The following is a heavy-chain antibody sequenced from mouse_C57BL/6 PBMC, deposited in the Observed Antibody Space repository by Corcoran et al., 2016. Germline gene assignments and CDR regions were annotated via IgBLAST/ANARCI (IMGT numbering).Heavy chain of an antibody. J-gene: IGHJ2*01. Sequence: QVQLQQSGAELARPGASVKLSCKASGYTFTSYGISWVKQRTGQGLEWIGEIYPRSGNTYYNEKFKGKATLTADKSSSTAYMELRSLTSEDSAVYFCAREGDSNYELDYWGQGTTLTVSS. CDR1: GYTFTSYG. V-gene: IGHV1-81*01. CDR3: AREGDSNYELDY. D-gene: IGHD2-5*01. CDR2: IYPRSGNT.